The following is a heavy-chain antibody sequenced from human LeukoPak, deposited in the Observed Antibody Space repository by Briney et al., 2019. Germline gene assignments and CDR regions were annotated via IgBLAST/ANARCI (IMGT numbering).Heavy chain of an antibody. D-gene: IGHD6-19*01. CDR1: GGSFSGYY. J-gene: IGHJ4*02. Sequence: SETLSLTCAVYGGSFSGYYWSWIRQPPGKGLEWIGEINHSGSTNYNPSLKSRVTISVDTSKNQFSLKLSSVTAADTAVYYCARGVAGTSYYFDYWGQGTLVTASS. CDR3: ARGVAGTSYYFDY. CDR2: INHSGST. V-gene: IGHV4-34*01.